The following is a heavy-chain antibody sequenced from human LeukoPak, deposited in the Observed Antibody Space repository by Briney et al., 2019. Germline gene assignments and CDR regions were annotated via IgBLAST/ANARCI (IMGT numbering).Heavy chain of an antibody. CDR2: ISTSSNRI. CDR3: ARVSAPGTSGWYFGY. CDR1: GFTFSSYG. Sequence: GGSLRLSCAASGFTFSSYGMNWVRHAPGKGLEWVSYISTSSNRIDYADSVKGRFTMSRDNAKNLLYLQMNSLRDEDTAMYYCARVSAPGTSGWYFGYWGQGTLVTVSS. J-gene: IGHJ4*02. V-gene: IGHV3-48*02. D-gene: IGHD6-19*01.